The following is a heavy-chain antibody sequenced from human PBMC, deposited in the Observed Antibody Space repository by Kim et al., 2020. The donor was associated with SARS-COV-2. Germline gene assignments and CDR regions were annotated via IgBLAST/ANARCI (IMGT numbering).Heavy chain of an antibody. J-gene: IGHJ4*02. D-gene: IGHD3-9*01. V-gene: IGHV1-46*01. Sequence: ASVKVSCKASGYTFTSYYMHWVRQAPGQGLEWMGIINPSGGSTSYAQKFQGRVTMTRDTSTSTVYMELSSLRSEDTAVYYCARDLIGYDILTGYYPRYYFDYWGQGTLVTVSS. CDR3: ARDLIGYDILTGYYPRYYFDY. CDR2: INPSGGST. CDR1: GYTFTSYY.